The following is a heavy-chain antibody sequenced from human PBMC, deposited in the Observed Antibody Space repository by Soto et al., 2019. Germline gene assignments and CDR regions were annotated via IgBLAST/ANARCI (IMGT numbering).Heavy chain of an antibody. CDR2: IYYSGST. J-gene: IGHJ4*02. CDR1: GGSVSSGSYY. V-gene: IGHV4-61*01. CDR3: ARGLWLTRSDY. Sequence: PSETLSLTCTVSGGSVSSGSYYWSWIRQPPGKGLEWIGYIYYSGSTNYNPSLKSRVTISVDTSKNQFSLKLSSVTAADTAVYYCARGLWLTRSDYWGQGTQVTVSS. D-gene: IGHD3-22*01.